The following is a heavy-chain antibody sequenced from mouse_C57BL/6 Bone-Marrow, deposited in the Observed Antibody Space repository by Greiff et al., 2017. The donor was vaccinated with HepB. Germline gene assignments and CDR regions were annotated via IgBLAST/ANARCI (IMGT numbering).Heavy chain of an antibody. Sequence: EVKLMESEGGLVQPGSSMKLSCTASGFTFSDYYMAWVRQVPEKGLEWVANINYDGSSTYYLDSLKSRFIISRDNAKNILYLQMSSLKSEDTATYYCARDRDYGRGMDYWGQGTSVTVSS. V-gene: IGHV5-16*01. CDR2: INYDGSST. D-gene: IGHD1-1*01. J-gene: IGHJ4*01. CDR3: ARDRDYGRGMDY. CDR1: GFTFSDYY.